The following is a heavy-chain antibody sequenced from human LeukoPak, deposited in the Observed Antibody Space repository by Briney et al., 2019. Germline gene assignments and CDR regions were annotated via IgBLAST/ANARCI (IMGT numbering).Heavy chain of an antibody. CDR2: INPNDGDT. D-gene: IGHD5-24*01. J-gene: IGHJ4*02. V-gene: IGHV1-2*02. CDR1: GYTFTDYY. Sequence: ASVKVSCKASGYTFTDYYMHWVRQAPGQGFEWMGWINPNDGDTNYAQKFQGRVTMTRDTSISTAYMELSRLRSDDTAVYYCARDAWWAGYNYSPFDYWGQGTLVTVSS. CDR3: ARDAWWAGYNYSPFDY.